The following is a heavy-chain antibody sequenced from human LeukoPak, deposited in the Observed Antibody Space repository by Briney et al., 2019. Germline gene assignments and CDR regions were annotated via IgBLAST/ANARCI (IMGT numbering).Heavy chain of an antibody. J-gene: IGHJ4*02. CDR3: AKAKRGTYVTFYFDY. CDR2: ISGSGGST. CDR1: GFTFSSYA. D-gene: IGHD1-1*01. V-gene: IGHV3-23*01. Sequence: GGSLRLSCAASGFTFSSYAMSWVRQAPGKGLEWVSAISGSGGSTYYADSVKGRFTISRDNSKNTLYLQMNSLRAEDTAVYYCAKAKRGTYVTFYFDYWGQGTLVTVSS.